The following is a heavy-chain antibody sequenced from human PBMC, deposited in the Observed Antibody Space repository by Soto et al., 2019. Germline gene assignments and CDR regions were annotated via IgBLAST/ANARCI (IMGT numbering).Heavy chain of an antibody. CDR3: TRVRGPIAAPRRYYFDY. CDR2: IRSKAYGGTT. J-gene: IGHJ4*02. V-gene: IGHV3-49*03. Sequence: GGSLRLSCTASGFTFGDYAMSWFRQAPGKGLEWVGFIRSKAYGGTTEYAASVKGRLTISRDDSKSIAYLQMNSLKTEDTAVYYCTRVRGPIAAPRRYYFDYWGQGTLVTVSS. D-gene: IGHD6-13*01. CDR1: GFTFGDYA.